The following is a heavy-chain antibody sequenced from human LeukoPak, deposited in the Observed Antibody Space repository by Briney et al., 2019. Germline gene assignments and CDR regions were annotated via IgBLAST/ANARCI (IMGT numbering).Heavy chain of an antibody. J-gene: IGHJ4*02. CDR2: ISYDGSDR. D-gene: IGHD4-17*01. CDR1: GFTFSNYT. V-gene: IGHV3-30*04. CDR3: ARESTVTLGDYYFDY. Sequence: PGGSLRLSCAASGFTFSNYTMHWVRQAPGKGLEWVAVISYDGSDRYYADSVKGRLTFSRDNSKNTVYLQMNSLRAEDTAVYYCARESTVTLGDYYFDYWGQGTPVTVSS.